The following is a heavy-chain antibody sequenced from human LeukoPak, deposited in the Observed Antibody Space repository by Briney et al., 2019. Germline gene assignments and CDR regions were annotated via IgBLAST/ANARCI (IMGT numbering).Heavy chain of an antibody. V-gene: IGHV4-31*03. CDR2: IYYSGST. CDR3: ARSPASGGPRWFDP. J-gene: IGHJ5*02. Sequence: PSQALSLTCTVSGGSISSGGYYWSWIRQHPGKGLEWIGYIYYSGSTYYNPSLKSRVTISVDTSKNQFSLKLSSVTAADTAVYYCARSPASGGPRWFDPWGQGTLVTVSS. CDR1: GGSISSGGYY. D-gene: IGHD3-10*01.